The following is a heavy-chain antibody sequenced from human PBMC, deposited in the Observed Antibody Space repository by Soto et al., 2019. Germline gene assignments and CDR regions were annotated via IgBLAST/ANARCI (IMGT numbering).Heavy chain of an antibody. J-gene: IGHJ6*02. Sequence: SETLSLTCNVSGGAIDSGGYYWCWIRQHPGKGLEWIGYIYYSGSTYYNPSLKSRVSISIDTSKNQFSLELISVTAADTAVYYCARGDNTDYYGMDVWGQGTTVTVSS. CDR3: ARGDNTDYYGMDV. CDR2: IYYSGST. V-gene: IGHV4-31*03. CDR1: GGAIDSGGYY. D-gene: IGHD1-20*01.